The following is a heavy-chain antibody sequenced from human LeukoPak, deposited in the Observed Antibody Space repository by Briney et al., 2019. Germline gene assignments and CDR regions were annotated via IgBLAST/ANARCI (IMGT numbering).Heavy chain of an antibody. CDR3: TRDCAARGYYHNYYFDY. CDR2: IRSKAYGGTT. Sequence: GGSLRLSCTASGFTFGDYAMSWFRQAPGKGLEWVGFIRSKAYGGTTEYAASVKGRSTISRDDSKSIAYLQMNSLKTEDTAVYYCTRDCAARGYYHNYYFDYWGQGTLVTVSS. J-gene: IGHJ4*02. V-gene: IGHV3-49*03. CDR1: GFTFGDYA. D-gene: IGHD3-22*01.